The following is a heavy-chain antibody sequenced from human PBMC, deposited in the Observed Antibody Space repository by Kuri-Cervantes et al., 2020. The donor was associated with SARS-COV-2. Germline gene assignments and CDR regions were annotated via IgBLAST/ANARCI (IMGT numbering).Heavy chain of an antibody. CDR1: GFTFSSYA. Sequence: GGSLRLSCAASGFTFSSYAMHWVRQAPGKGLEWVAVISYDGSNKYYADSVKGRFTISRDNSKNTLYLQMNSLRAEDTAVYYCANDGGDTVLLFDYWGQGNQVTVSS. D-gene: IGHD5-18*01. CDR3: ANDGGDTVLLFDY. V-gene: IGHV3-30-3*02. CDR2: ISYDGSNK. J-gene: IGHJ4*02.